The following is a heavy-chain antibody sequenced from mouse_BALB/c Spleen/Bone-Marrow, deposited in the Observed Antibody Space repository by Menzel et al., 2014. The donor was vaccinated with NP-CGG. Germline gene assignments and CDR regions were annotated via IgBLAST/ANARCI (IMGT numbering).Heavy chain of an antibody. CDR3: ARDYYDYYFDY. J-gene: IGHJ2*01. CDR2: INPYNGDT. V-gene: IGHV1-20*02. Sequence: VQLQQSGPELAKPGASVKISCKASGYSFTGYFMNWVMQSHGKSLEWIGRINPYNGDTFYNQKFKGKATLTVDKSSSTAHMELRSLASEDSAVYYCARDYYDYYFDYWGQGTTLTVSS. CDR1: GYSFTGYF. D-gene: IGHD2-4*01.